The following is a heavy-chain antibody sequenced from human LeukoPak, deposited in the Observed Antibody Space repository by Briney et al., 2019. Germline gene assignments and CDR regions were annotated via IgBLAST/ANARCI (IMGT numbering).Heavy chain of an antibody. CDR2: IHPNSGGT. J-gene: IGHJ3*01. CDR1: GYTFTGYY. CDR3: ARWTTVQTD. V-gene: IGHV1-2*02. Sequence: ASVKVFFKASGYTFTGYYMHWVRQAPGQGLEWMGWIHPNSGGTNYAQRFQGRVTMTRDTSISTAYMELSSLRSDDTAMYYCARWTTVQTDWGQGTMVIVSS. D-gene: IGHD4-17*01.